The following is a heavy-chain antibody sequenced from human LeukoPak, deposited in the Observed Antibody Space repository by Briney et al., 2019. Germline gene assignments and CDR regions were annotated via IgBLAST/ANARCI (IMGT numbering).Heavy chain of an antibody. CDR3: ARDRMHNGLAYYFDY. CDR2: ISPEGSDK. V-gene: IGHV3-7*01. CDR1: GFSFGGFW. D-gene: IGHD2-8*01. J-gene: IGHJ4*02. Sequence: GGSLRLSCAASGFSFGGFWMRWLRQAPGKGLEWVANISPEGSDKYYKDSVKGRFTVSRDNAKDSLYLQMNSLRAEDTAVYYCARDRMHNGLAYYFDYWGQGTLVTVSS.